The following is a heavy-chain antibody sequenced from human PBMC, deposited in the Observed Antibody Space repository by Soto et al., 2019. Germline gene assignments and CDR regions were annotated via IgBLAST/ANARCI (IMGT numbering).Heavy chain of an antibody. CDR1: GGSFSGYY. V-gene: IGHV4-34*01. J-gene: IGHJ4*02. CDR2: INHSGST. D-gene: IGHD2-15*01. Sequence: PSETLSLTCGVYGGSFSGYYWSWIRQPPGKGLEWIGEINHSGSTNYNPSLKSRVTISVDTSKNQFSLNLSSVTAADMAVYYCARGRPGGGSCYLNYWGQGTLVTVSS. CDR3: ARGRPGGGSCYLNY.